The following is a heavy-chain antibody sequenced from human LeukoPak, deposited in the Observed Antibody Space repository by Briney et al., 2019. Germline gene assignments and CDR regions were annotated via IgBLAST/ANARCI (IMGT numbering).Heavy chain of an antibody. D-gene: IGHD6-13*01. J-gene: IGHJ3*02. CDR3: ARGTGYSSSWVPRGAFDI. V-gene: IGHV4-59*01. Sequence: SETLSLTCTVSGGSISSYYWSWIRQPPGKGLEWIGYIYYSGSTNYNPSLKSRVTISVDTSKNQFSLKLSSVTAADTAVYYGARGTGYSSSWVPRGAFDIWGQGTMVTVSS. CDR2: IYYSGST. CDR1: GGSISSYY.